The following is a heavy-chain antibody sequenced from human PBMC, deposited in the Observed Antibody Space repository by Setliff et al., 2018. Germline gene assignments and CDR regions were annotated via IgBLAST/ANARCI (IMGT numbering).Heavy chain of an antibody. CDR3: ARGGVFGSSYFDL. D-gene: IGHD3-10*01. V-gene: IGHV3-53*01. Sequence: SGGSLRLSCVGSGFSVSGNYMNWVRQAPGKGLEWVSLIDTGGRTYYADSVKGRFTISRDNSKSTVYLPMNSLRGEDTAVYYCARGGVFGSSYFDLWGRGTLVTVSS. J-gene: IGHJ2*01. CDR2: IDTGGRT. CDR1: GFSVSGNY.